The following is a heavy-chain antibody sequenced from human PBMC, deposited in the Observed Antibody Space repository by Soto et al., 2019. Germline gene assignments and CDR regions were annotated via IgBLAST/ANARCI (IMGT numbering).Heavy chain of an antibody. CDR2: ISSNGGST. V-gene: IGHV3-64*01. D-gene: IGHD3-16*01. J-gene: IGHJ3*02. Sequence: GGSLRLSCAASGFTFNSYAMHWVRQAPGKGLEYVSAISSNGGSTYYANSVKGRFTISRDNSKNTLYLQMGSLRAEDMAVYYCGRAGDSMILPALDIGGKGTMSTLPS. CDR1: GFTFNSYA. CDR3: GRAGDSMILPALDI.